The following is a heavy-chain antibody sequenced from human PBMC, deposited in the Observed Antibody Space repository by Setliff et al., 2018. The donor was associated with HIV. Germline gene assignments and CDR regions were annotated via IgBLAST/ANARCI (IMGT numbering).Heavy chain of an antibody. Sequence: GESLKISCKGSGYSFSSYWIGWVRQMPGKGLEWMGIIHPGDSDTRYSPSFQGQVTISADKSISTAYLQCSSLKASDTAMYYCARLGGICSGGSCTALAYTMDVWGQGTTVTSP. CDR1: GYSFSSYW. CDR3: ARLGGICSGGSCTALAYTMDV. CDR2: IHPGDSDT. D-gene: IGHD2-15*01. V-gene: IGHV5-51*01. J-gene: IGHJ6*02.